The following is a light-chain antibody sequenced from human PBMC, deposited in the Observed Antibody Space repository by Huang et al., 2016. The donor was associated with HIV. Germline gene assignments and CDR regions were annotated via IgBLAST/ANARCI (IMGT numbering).Light chain of an antibody. Sequence: DIQMTQSPSSLSASLGDKVTITCQASLDINNYLNWYQQKPGKVPKLLISEASDLETGVPPRVSGSRSGTNFTLTVSSLQAEDIGTYYCQQYDTLPLTFGQGTNVEI. V-gene: IGKV1-33*01. CDR2: EAS. CDR1: LDINNY. J-gene: IGKJ1*01. CDR3: QQYDTLPLT.